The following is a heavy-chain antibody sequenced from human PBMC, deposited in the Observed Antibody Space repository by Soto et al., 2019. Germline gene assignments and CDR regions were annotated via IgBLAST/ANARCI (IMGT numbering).Heavy chain of an antibody. V-gene: IGHV3-33*01. CDR3: ARGLYYYDSSGLTYFDY. D-gene: IGHD3-22*01. J-gene: IGHJ4*02. Sequence: QVQLVESGGGVVQPGRSLRLSCAASGFTFSSYGMHWVRQAPGKGLEWVAVIWYDGSNKYYADSVKGRFTISRDNSKNTLYLQMKSLRAEDTAVYYCARGLYYYDSSGLTYFDYWGQGTLVTVSS. CDR1: GFTFSSYG. CDR2: IWYDGSNK.